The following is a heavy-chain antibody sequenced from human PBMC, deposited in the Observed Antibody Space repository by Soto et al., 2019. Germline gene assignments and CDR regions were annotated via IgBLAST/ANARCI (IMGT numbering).Heavy chain of an antibody. Sequence: ASVKVSCKASGYTFTNYAMHWVRQAPGQRLEWMGWINAGNGNTKYSQKFQGRVTITRDTSASTAYMELSSLRSEDTAVYYCARVSGYYLPDFWGQGTLVTVSS. CDR2: INAGNGNT. J-gene: IGHJ4*02. V-gene: IGHV1-3*01. D-gene: IGHD5-12*01. CDR3: ARVSGYYLPDF. CDR1: GYTFTNYA.